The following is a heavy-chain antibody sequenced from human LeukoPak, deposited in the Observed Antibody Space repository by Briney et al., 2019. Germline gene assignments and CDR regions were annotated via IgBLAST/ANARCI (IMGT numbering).Heavy chain of an antibody. D-gene: IGHD3-22*01. CDR3: ARDYDSTGDERDYYYYMDV. J-gene: IGHJ6*03. CDR1: GFIFSDYY. V-gene: IGHV3-11*04. CDR2: ISSSGRTT. Sequence: PGGSLRLSCAASGFIFSDYYMSWFRQAPGKGLEWVSYISSSGRTTYYSASVKGRFTISRDNAKNSLYLQMNSLRAQDTAVYYCARDYDSTGDERDYYYYMDVWGKGTTVTVSS.